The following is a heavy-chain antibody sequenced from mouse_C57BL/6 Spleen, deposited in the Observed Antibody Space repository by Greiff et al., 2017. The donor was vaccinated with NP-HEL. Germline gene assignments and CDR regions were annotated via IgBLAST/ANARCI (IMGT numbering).Heavy chain of an antibody. V-gene: IGHV3-6*01. CDR3: ARAGGRWDEGFAY. CDR1: GYSITSGYY. J-gene: IGHJ3*01. CDR2: ISYDGSN. D-gene: IGHD4-1*01. Sequence: DVQLQESGPGLVKPSQSLSLTCSVTGYSITSGYYWNWIRQFPGNKLEWMGYISYDGSNNYNPSLKNRISITRDTSKNQFFLKLNSVTTEDTATYYWARAGGRWDEGFAYWGQGTLVTVSA.